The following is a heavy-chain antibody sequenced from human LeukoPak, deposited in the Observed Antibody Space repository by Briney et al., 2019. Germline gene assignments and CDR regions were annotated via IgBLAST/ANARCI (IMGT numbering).Heavy chain of an antibody. J-gene: IGHJ3*02. V-gene: IGHV4-4*07. CDR2: FYTSGTT. Sequence: PSETLSLTCTVSGGPISSYYWSWIRQPAGKGLEWIGRFYTSGTTNYNPSLKSRVTMSVDTSKNQFSLKLSSVTAADTAVYYCARDYDSSGYAFDIWGQGTMVTVSS. D-gene: IGHD3-22*01. CDR1: GGPISSYY. CDR3: ARDYDSSGYAFDI.